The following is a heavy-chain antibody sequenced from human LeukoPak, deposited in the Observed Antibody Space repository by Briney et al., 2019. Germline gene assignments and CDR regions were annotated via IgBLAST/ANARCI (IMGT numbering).Heavy chain of an antibody. D-gene: IGHD4-17*01. J-gene: IGHJ5*02. CDR2: IYSGGST. CDR1: GFTVSSNY. Sequence: GGSLRLSCAASGFTVSSNYMSWVRPAPGKGLEWVSVIYSGGSTYYADSVKGRFTISRHNSKNTLYLQMNSLRAEDTAVYYCARTYVYGDYVDRFDPWGQGTLVTVSS. V-gene: IGHV3-53*04. CDR3: ARTYVYGDYVDRFDP.